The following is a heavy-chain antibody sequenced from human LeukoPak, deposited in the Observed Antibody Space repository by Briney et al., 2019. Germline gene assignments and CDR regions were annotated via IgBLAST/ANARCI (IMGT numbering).Heavy chain of an antibody. D-gene: IGHD5-18*01. Sequence: ASVKVSCKASGYTFTSYGISWVRQAPGQGLEWMGWINPNSGGTNYAQKFQGWVTMTRDTSISTAYMELSRLRSDDTAVYYCARVEPPGYSYGYWGQGTLVTVSS. CDR3: ARVEPPGYSYGY. CDR1: GYTFTSYG. J-gene: IGHJ4*02. V-gene: IGHV1-2*04. CDR2: INPNSGGT.